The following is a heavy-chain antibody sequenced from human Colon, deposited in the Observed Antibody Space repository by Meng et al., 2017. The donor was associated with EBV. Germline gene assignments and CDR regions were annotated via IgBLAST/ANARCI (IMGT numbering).Heavy chain of an antibody. D-gene: IGHD6-19*01. CDR1: GYTGSRNR. CDR3: GTLKYASGLYVPAY. CDR2: ISPSAGNP. V-gene: IGHV7-4-1*02. J-gene: IGHJ4*02. Sequence: VRLVYSGCGLKTPGASVMSSGMAAGYTGSRNRRSWVRQAPGQGLEWMGWISPSAGNPTYAPGLTGRFVFSVDTSVSTAYLQISSLKAEETVVYCCGTLKYASGLYVPAYWGQGALVTVSS.